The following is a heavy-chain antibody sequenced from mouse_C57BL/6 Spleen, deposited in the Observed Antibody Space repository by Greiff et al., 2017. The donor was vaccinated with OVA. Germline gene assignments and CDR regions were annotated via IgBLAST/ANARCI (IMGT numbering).Heavy chain of an antibody. CDR2: ISDGGSYT. Sequence: EVHLVESGGGLVKPGGSLKLSCAASGFTFSSYAMSWVRQTPEKRLEWVATISDGGSYTYYPDNVKGRFTISRDNAKNNLYLQMSHLKSEDTAMYYCAREGDYYGSSYGRYYAMDYWGQGTSVTVSS. J-gene: IGHJ4*01. D-gene: IGHD1-1*01. CDR3: AREGDYYGSSYGRYYAMDY. V-gene: IGHV5-4*01. CDR1: GFTFSSYA.